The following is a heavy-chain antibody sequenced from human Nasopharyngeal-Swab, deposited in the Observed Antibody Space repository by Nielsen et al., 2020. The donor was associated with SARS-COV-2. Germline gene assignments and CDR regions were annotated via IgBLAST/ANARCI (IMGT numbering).Heavy chain of an antibody. J-gene: IGHJ3*02. CDR2: INPSGGST. Sequence: ASVKVSCKASGYTFTSYYMHWVRQAPGQGLEWMGIINPSGGSTSYAQKFQGRVTITADESTSTAYMELSSLRSEDTAVYYCARGDSGSYYGEAFDIWGQGTMVTVSS. V-gene: IGHV1-46*01. CDR3: ARGDSGSYYGEAFDI. CDR1: GYTFTSYY. D-gene: IGHD1-26*01.